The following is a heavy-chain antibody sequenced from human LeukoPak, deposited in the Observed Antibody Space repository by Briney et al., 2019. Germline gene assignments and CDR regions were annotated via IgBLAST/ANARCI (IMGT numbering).Heavy chain of an antibody. D-gene: IGHD2-21*02. J-gene: IGHJ4*02. Sequence: GASVKVSCKASGYTFTTYYLHWVRQAPGQGLEWMGRIIPILGIANYAQKFQGRVTITADKSTSTAYMELSSLRSEDTAVYYCARDLGPPYCGGDCYSSFDYWGQGTLVTVSS. CDR3: ARDLGPPYCGGDCYSSFDY. V-gene: IGHV1-69*04. CDR1: GYTFTTYY. CDR2: IIPILGIA.